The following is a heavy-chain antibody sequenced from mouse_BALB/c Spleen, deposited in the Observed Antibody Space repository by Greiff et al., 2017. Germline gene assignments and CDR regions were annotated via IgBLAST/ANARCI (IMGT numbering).Heavy chain of an antibody. CDR2: ISDGGSYT. D-gene: IGHD4-1*01. J-gene: IGHJ3*01. Sequence: EVQRVESGGGLVKPGGSLKLSCAASGFTFSDYYMYWVRQTPEKRLEWVATISDGGSYTYYPDSVKGRFTISRDNAKNNLYLQMSSLKSEDTAMYYCARDPLTGTWFAYWGQGTLVTVSA. CDR1: GFTFSDYY. V-gene: IGHV5-4*02. CDR3: ARDPLTGTWFAY.